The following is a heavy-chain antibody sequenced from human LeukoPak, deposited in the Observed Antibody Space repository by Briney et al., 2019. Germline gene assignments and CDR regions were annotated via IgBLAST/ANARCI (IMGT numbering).Heavy chain of an antibody. D-gene: IGHD6-19*01. Sequence: PGGSLRLSCTGSGFTFSSHWMTWVRQPPGKGLEWVANIKEDGSVKYYVDSVKGRFTISRDNTKNALYLQMNSLRADDTAVYFCARDSTWLLDYWGQGTLITVSS. J-gene: IGHJ4*02. CDR3: ARDSTWLLDY. CDR1: GFTFSSHW. CDR2: IKEDGSVK. V-gene: IGHV3-7*03.